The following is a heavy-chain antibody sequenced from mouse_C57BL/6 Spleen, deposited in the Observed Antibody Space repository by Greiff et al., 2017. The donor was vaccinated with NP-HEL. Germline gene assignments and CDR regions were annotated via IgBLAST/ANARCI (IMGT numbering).Heavy chain of an antibody. D-gene: IGHD2-3*01. CDR2: IHPNSGST. V-gene: IGHV1-64*01. CDR1: GYTFTSYW. J-gene: IGHJ3*01. Sequence: QVQLQQPGAELVKPGASVKLSCKASGYTFTSYWMHWVKQRPGQGLEWIGMIHPNSGSTNYNEKFKSKATLTVDKSSSTAYMQLSSLTSEDSAVYYCARSYDGYHFAYWGQGTLVTVSA. CDR3: ARSYDGYHFAY.